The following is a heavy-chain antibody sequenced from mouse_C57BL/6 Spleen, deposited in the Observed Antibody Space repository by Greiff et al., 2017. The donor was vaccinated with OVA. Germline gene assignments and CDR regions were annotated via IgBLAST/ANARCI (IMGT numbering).Heavy chain of an antibody. V-gene: IGHV5-16*01. CDR1: GFTFSDYY. D-gene: IGHD2-4*01. J-gene: IGHJ4*01. CDR3: ARRGMINAMDY. Sequence: EVMLVESEGGLVQPGSSMKLSCTASGFTFSDYYMAWVRQVPEKGLEWVANINYDGSSTYYLDSLKSRFIISRDNAKNILYLQMSSLKSEDTATYYCARRGMINAMDYWGQGTSVTVSS. CDR2: INYDGSST.